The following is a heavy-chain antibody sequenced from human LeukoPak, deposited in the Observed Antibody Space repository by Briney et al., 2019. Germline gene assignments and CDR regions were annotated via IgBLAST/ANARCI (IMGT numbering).Heavy chain of an antibody. Sequence: SETLSLTCTVSGSSVSSGSYYWSWIRQPPGKGLEWIGYIYYSGSTNYNPSLKSRVTISVDTSKNQFSLKLSSVTAADTAVYYCATDKVHCSSTSCYRYYGMDVWGQGTTVTVSS. CDR2: IYYSGST. V-gene: IGHV4-61*01. D-gene: IGHD2-2*01. CDR3: ATDKVHCSSTSCYRYYGMDV. CDR1: GSSVSSGSYY. J-gene: IGHJ6*02.